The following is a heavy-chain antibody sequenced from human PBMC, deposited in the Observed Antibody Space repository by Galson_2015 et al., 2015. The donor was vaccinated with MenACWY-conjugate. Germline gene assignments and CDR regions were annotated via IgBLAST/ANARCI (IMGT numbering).Heavy chain of an antibody. CDR1: GDSISGYF. D-gene: IGHD3-16*02. V-gene: IGHV4-59*01. Sequence: LSLTCTVSGDSISGYFWSWIRQPPGKGLEWIGYISYSGSTKYNPSLKSRVTISVDTSRNQVSLRPPSVTAADTALYYCARDNTETVIDNGTDVWGQGTTVTVSS. CDR3: ARDNTETVIDNGTDV. J-gene: IGHJ6*02. CDR2: ISYSGST.